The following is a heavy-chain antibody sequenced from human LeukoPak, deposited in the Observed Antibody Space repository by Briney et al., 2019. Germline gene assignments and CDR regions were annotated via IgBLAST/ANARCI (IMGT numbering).Heavy chain of an antibody. CDR3: ARDIGNSGFNLDY. J-gene: IGHJ4*02. CDR1: GFTFSSYA. D-gene: IGHD5-12*01. CDR2: ISGSGGST. V-gene: IGHV3-23*01. Sequence: SGGSLRLSCAASGFTFSSYAMSWVRQAPGRGLEWVSAISGSGGSTYYADSVKGRFTISRDNSNLYLQMNSLRAEDTAIYYCARDIGNSGFNLDYWGQGTPVTVSS.